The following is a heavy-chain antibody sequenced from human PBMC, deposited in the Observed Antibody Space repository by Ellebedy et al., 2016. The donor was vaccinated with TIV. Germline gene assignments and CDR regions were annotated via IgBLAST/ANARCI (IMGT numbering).Heavy chain of an antibody. J-gene: IGHJ4*02. CDR3: AKHLWFGDADY. Sequence: GGSLRLXXAASGFIFSTYAMSWVRQAPGKGLEWVSSISGSDDNTYYADSVKGRFIISRDNSKNTLYLQMNSLRAEDTAVYYCAKHLWFGDADYWGQGTLVTVSS. CDR1: GFIFSTYA. V-gene: IGHV3-23*01. CDR2: ISGSDDNT. D-gene: IGHD3-10*01.